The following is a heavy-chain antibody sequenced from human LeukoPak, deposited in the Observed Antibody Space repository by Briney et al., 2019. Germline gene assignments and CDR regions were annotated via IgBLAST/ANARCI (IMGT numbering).Heavy chain of an antibody. D-gene: IGHD4-17*01. Sequence: GASVKVSCKAPGYTFTGYYMHWVREAPGQGLEWMGWINPNSGGTNYAQKFQGRVTMTRDTSISTAYMELSRLRSDDTAVYYCARVAYASAFDIWGQGTMVTVSS. J-gene: IGHJ3*02. V-gene: IGHV1-2*02. CDR3: ARVAYASAFDI. CDR2: INPNSGGT. CDR1: GYTFTGYY.